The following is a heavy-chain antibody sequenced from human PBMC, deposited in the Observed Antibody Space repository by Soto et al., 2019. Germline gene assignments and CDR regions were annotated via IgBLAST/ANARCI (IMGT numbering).Heavy chain of an antibody. D-gene: IGHD3-3*01. CDR3: ARDRNYDFWSGPNYYYGMDV. CDR2: IWYDGSNK. J-gene: IGHJ6*02. CDR1: GFTFSSYG. V-gene: IGHV3-33*01. Sequence: GGSLRLSCAASGFTFSSYGMHWVRQAPGKGLEWVAVIWYDGSNKYYADSVKGRFTISRDNSKNTLYLQMNSLRAEDTAVYYCARDRNYDFWSGPNYYYGMDVWGQGTTVTVSS.